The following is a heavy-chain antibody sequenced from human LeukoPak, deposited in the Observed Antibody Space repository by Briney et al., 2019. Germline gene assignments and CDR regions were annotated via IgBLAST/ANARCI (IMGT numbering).Heavy chain of an antibody. J-gene: IGHJ3*02. V-gene: IGHV4-39*07. Sequence: SETLSLTCTVSGGSISSSSYYWGWIRQPPGKGLEWIGSIYYSGSTYYNPSLKSRVTISVDTSKNQFSLKLSSVTAADTAVYYCARDLVTTRAFDIWGQGTMVTVSS. CDR2: IYYSGST. CDR1: GGSISSSSYY. D-gene: IGHD4-11*01. CDR3: ARDLVTTRAFDI.